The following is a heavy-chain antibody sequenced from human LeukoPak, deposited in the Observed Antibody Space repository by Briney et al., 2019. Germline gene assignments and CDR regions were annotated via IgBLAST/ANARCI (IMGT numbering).Heavy chain of an antibody. D-gene: IGHD3-10*01. J-gene: IGHJ1*01. V-gene: IGHV4-59*08. CDR3: ARYGSGTYSDDHFQH. CDR2: IYYSGST. Sequence: SETLSLTCTVSGGSISGYYWSWIRQPPGKGLEWIGFIYYSGSTKYNPSLKSRVTISVDTSKNQFSLKLTSVTAADTAVYYCARYGSGTYSDDHFQHWGQGTLVTVSS. CDR1: GGSISGYY.